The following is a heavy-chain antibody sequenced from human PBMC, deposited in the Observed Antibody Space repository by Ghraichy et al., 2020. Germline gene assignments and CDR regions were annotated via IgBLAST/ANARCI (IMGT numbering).Heavy chain of an antibody. CDR2: INTTKGNT. CDR3: ARAMGPTYHYYMDV. CDR1: GYTFTTDG. D-gene: IGHD1-26*01. J-gene: IGHJ6*03. Sequence: ASVKVSCKAFGYTFTTDGISWVRQAPGQGLEWLGWINTTKGNTNYAQKFQGRVTITTDTSTSTAYMELRSLRSDDTAVYYCARAMGPTYHYYMDVWGQGTTIAVSS. V-gene: IGHV1-18*04.